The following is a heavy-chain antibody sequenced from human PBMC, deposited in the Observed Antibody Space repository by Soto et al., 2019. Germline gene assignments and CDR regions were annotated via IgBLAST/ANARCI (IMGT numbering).Heavy chain of an antibody. CDR2: INPNSGGT. Sequence: QVQLVQSGAEVKKPGASVKVSCKASGYTFTGYYMHWVRQAPGQGLEWMGWINPNSGGTNYAQKLQGRVTMTRDTSISTAYMELSRLRSDDTAVYYYERDGERGYSYGGDAFDIWGQGTMVTVSS. CDR1: GYTFTGYY. CDR3: ERDGERGYSYGGDAFDI. V-gene: IGHV1-2*02. J-gene: IGHJ3*02. D-gene: IGHD5-18*01.